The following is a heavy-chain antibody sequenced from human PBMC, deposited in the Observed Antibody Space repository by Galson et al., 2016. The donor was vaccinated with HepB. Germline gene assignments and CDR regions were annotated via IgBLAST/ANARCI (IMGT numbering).Heavy chain of an antibody. J-gene: IGHJ6*02. Sequence: SLRLSCAASGLTFSRCDMHWVRQATGKGLEWVSAIGTAGDTYYPGSVRGRFTISRENSKNSLYLQMNSLRTEDTAVYYCARPLPNVGYGMDVWGQGTTVTVSS. CDR2: IGTAGDT. CDR1: GLTFSRCD. D-gene: IGHD2-15*01. V-gene: IGHV3-13*01. CDR3: ARPLPNVGYGMDV.